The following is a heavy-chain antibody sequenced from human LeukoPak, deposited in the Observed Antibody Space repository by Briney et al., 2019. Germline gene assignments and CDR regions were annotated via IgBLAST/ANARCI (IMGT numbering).Heavy chain of an antibody. J-gene: IGHJ4*02. CDR3: ARLESGWFFDY. D-gene: IGHD3-3*01. CDR1: GGTFSSYA. V-gene: IGHV1-69*13. CDR2: IIPIFGTA. Sequence: SVKVSCKASGGTFSSYATSWVRQAPGQGLEWMGGIIPIFGTANYAQKFQGRVTITADESTSTAYMELGSLRSEDTAVYYCARLESGWFFDYWGQGTLVTVSS.